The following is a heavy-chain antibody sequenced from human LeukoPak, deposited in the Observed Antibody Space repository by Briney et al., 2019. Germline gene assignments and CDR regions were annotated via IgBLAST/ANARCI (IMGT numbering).Heavy chain of an antibody. J-gene: IGHJ6*02. CDR2: ISRSGNTI. CDR1: GFTFSSYE. V-gene: IGHV3-48*03. Sequence: TGGSLRLSCAASGFTFSSYEMNWVRQAPGKGLEWVSYISRSGNTIYYADSVKGRFTISRDNAKNSLYLQMNSLRAEDTAVYYCARVYYYGMDVWGQGTTVTVSS. CDR3: ARVYYYGMDV.